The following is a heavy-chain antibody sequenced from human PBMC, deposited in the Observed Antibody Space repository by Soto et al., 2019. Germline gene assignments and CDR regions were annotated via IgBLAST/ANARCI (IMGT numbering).Heavy chain of an antibody. J-gene: IGHJ4*02. V-gene: IGHV1-2*04. D-gene: IGHD6-19*01. CDR2: INPNTGGT. CDR3: AKGGDSSGWEFDY. Sequence: ASVKVSCKASGCTLTGNYMHWVRQAPGQGLEWMGWINPNTGGTNFAQKFQGWITVTRDTSLSTAYMELSRLTSGDTAVYYCAKGGDSSGWEFDYWGQGTLVTVSS. CDR1: GCTLTGNY.